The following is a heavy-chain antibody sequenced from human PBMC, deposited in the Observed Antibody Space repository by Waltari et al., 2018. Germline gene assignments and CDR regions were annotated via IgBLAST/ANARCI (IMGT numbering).Heavy chain of an antibody. CDR2: ISGSGDNT. CDR1: GFTFSSSA. Sequence: EVQVVESGGGLVQPGGSLRLSWEASGFTFSSSAIRWCRRAPGGGVGWVSGISGSGDNTYYTDSVKGRFTISRDNSKNTVYVQMNNLRAEDTAVYYCAKDLIPSYYDSSGGHAFDIWGQGTMVTVSS. J-gene: IGHJ3*02. V-gene: IGHV3-23*04. D-gene: IGHD3-22*01. CDR3: AKDLIPSYYDSSGGHAFDI.